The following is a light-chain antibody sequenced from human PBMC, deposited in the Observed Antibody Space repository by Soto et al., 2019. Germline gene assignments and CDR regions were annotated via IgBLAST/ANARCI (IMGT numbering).Light chain of an antibody. J-gene: IGLJ1*01. V-gene: IGLV2-14*03. CDR2: DVS. CDR1: SSDVGGYNY. Sequence: QSALTQPASVSGSPGQSITISCTGTSSDVGGYNYVSWYQQHPGKAPKLIIYDVSSRPSGVSNRFSGSKSGNTASLTISGLQAEDEYDYYCSSYTSRTTRVFGTGTKLTVL. CDR3: SSYTSRTTRV.